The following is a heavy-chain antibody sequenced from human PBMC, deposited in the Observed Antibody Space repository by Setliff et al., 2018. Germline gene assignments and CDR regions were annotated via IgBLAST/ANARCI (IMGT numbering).Heavy chain of an antibody. J-gene: IGHJ4*02. CDR3: ARGGTYRYFDY. CDR2: VYYTGTA. V-gene: IGHV4-61*01. Sequence: SETLSLTCAVSGVSVNSLTWWSWIRQPPGKGLEFIGYVYYTGTAKYDPSLKSRVTMSADTSNNQFSLKLTSVSAADTAVYYCARGGTYRYFDYWGPGTLVTVSS. CDR1: GVSVNSLTW.